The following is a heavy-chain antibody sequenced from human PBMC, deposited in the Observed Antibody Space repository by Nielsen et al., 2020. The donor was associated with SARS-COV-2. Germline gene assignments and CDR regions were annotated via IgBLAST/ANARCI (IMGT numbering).Heavy chain of an antibody. CDR3: ARHHYGDYVWNDY. CDR2: ISTSSSYT. Sequence: GESLKISCAASGFTFSDYYMSWIRQAPGKGLEWVSNISTSSSYTNYADSVKGRFTISRDNAKNSLNLQMNSLRAEDTAVYYCARHHYGDYVWNDYWGQGTLVTVSS. V-gene: IGHV3-11*03. CDR1: GFTFSDYY. J-gene: IGHJ4*02. D-gene: IGHD4-17*01.